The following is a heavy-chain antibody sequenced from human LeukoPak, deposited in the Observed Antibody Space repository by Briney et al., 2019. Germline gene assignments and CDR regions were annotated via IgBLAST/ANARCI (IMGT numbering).Heavy chain of an antibody. J-gene: IGHJ4*02. CDR2: INPNSGGT. Sequence: ASVKVSCKASGYTFTGYYMHWVRQAPGQGLEWMGWINPNSGGTNYAQKFQGRVTMTRDTSISTAYMELSRLRSDDTAVYYCARTHYDILTGILGWDFDYWGQGTLVTVSS. CDR1: GYTFTGYY. D-gene: IGHD3-9*01. V-gene: IGHV1-2*02. CDR3: ARTHYDILTGILGWDFDY.